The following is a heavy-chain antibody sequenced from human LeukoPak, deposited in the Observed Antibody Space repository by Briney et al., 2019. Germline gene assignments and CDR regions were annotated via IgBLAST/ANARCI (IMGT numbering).Heavy chain of an antibody. D-gene: IGHD1-14*01. CDR1: GGTFSSYA. CDR2: IIPIFGTA. Sequence: ASVKVSCKASGGTFSSYAISWVRQAPGQGLEWMGGIIPIFGTANYAQKFQGRVTITADESTSTAYMELSSLRSEDTAVYYCARARPDDDAFDIWGQGTMVTVSS. V-gene: IGHV1-69*13. CDR3: ARARPDDDAFDI. J-gene: IGHJ3*02.